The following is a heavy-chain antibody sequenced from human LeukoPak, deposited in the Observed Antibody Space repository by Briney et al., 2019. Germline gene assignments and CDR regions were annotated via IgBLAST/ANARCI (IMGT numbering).Heavy chain of an antibody. J-gene: IGHJ4*02. V-gene: IGHV3-11*06. CDR3: ARESRATGYNLFGD. Sequence: PGGSLRLSCAASGFTFSDYYMSWIRQAPGKGLEWVSYISSGSSSTNYADSVRGRFTISRDNAKNSLYLQMNSLRAEDTAVYYCARESRATGYNLFGDWGQGTLGTVSS. D-gene: IGHD1-26*01. CDR2: ISSGSSST. CDR1: GFTFSDYY.